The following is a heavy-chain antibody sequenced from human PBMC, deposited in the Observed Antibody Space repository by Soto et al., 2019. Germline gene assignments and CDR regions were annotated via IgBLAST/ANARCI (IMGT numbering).Heavy chain of an antibody. V-gene: IGHV4-31*03. Sequence: PSETLSLTCTVSGGSISSGGYYWSWIRQHPGKGLEWIGYIYYSGSTYYNPSLKSRVTISVDTSKNQFSLKLSSVTAADTAVYYCAREGIAAAGGLDYWGQRTLVTVSS. D-gene: IGHD6-13*01. CDR2: IYYSGST. J-gene: IGHJ4*02. CDR3: AREGIAAAGGLDY. CDR1: GGSISSGGYY.